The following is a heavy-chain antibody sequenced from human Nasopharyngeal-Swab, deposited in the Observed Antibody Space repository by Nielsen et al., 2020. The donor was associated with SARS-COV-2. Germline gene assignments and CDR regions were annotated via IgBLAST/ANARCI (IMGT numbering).Heavy chain of an antibody. V-gene: IGHV3-30*03. CDR1: GFTFSTYA. CDR3: ARDDGSLGDI. CDR2: ISYDGSTK. Sequence: GESLKISCAASGFTFSTYAMTWVRQAPGKGLEWAAAISYDGSTKYYADSAKGRFTISRDSAKNALYLEMNSLRAEDTAVYYCARDDGSLGDIWGQGTLVTVSS. D-gene: IGHD3-10*01. J-gene: IGHJ4*02.